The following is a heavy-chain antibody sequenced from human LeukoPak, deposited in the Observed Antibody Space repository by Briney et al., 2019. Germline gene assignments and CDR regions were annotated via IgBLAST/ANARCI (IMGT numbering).Heavy chain of an antibody. Sequence: PGGSLRLSCAASGFTFSSYAVSWVRQAPGKGLEWVSAISGSGGSTYYADSVKGRFTISRDNSKNTLYLQMNSLRAEDTAVYYCAKRDSSGSFPDYWGQGTLVTVSS. CDR1: GFTFSSYA. CDR3: AKRDSSGSFPDY. D-gene: IGHD1-26*01. V-gene: IGHV3-23*01. CDR2: ISGSGGST. J-gene: IGHJ4*02.